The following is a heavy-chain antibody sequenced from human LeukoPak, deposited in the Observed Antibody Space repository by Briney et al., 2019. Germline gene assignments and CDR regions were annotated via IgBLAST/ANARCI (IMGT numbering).Heavy chain of an antibody. CDR2: IIPIFGTA. D-gene: IGHD6-6*01. Sequence: GASVKVSCKASGYTFTGYDINWVRQAPGQGLEWMGGIIPIFGTANYAQKFQGRVTITADESTSTAYMELSSLRSEDTAVYYCARSLQLGYYYYYYMDVWGKGTTVTVSS. J-gene: IGHJ6*03. CDR1: GYTFTGYD. CDR3: ARSLQLGYYYYYYMDV. V-gene: IGHV1-69*13.